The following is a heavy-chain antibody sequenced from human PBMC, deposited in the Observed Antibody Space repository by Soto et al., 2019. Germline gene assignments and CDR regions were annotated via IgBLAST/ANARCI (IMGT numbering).Heavy chain of an antibody. V-gene: IGHV1-46*01. Sequence: QVQLVQSGAEVKKPGASMKVSCKASGYTFTNYYMHWVRQAPGQGLEWIGIINPSGGSTSYAQKFQGRVSMTRDTYTSTGYVELSRLRSEDTAVYYCARGGLITGGVDIWGQGTIVTVSS. D-gene: IGHD3-22*01. J-gene: IGHJ3*02. CDR3: ARGGLITGGVDI. CDR1: GYTFTNYY. CDR2: INPSGGST.